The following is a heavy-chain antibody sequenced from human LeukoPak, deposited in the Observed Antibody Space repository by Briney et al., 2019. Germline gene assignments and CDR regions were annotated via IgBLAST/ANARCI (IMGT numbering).Heavy chain of an antibody. Sequence: ASVKVSCKGSGCTFTSYYMHWVRQAPGQGLEWMGIINPCGGSTSYAPKFQGRVTMTRDTSTSTVYMELSSLKSEDTAVYYCARTLGQYGDYDYWGQGTLVTVSS. CDR1: GCTFTSYY. D-gene: IGHD4-17*01. V-gene: IGHV1-46*03. CDR3: ARTLGQYGDYDY. CDR2: INPCGGST. J-gene: IGHJ4*02.